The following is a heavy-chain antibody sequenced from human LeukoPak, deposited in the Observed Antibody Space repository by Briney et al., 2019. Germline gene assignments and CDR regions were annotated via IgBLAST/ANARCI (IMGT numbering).Heavy chain of an antibody. V-gene: IGHV4-34*01. D-gene: IGHD3-3*01. Sequence: SETLSLTCAVYGGSFSGYYWSWIRQPPGKGLGWIGEINHSGSTNYNPSLKSRVTISVDTSKNQFSLKLSSVTAADTAVYYCARHGTVLRNFDYWGQGTLVTVSS. CDR2: INHSGST. J-gene: IGHJ4*02. CDR1: GGSFSGYY. CDR3: ARHGTVLRNFDY.